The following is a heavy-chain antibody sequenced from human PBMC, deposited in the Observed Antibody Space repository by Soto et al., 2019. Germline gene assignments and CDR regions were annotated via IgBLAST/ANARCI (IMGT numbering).Heavy chain of an antibody. D-gene: IGHD3-3*01. V-gene: IGHV1-69*13. CDR2: IIPIFGTA. J-gene: IGHJ4*02. CDR1: GGTFSSYA. CDR3: ARGLVSYDFWSGTQPDYFDY. Sequence: SVKVSCKASGGTFSSYAISWVRQAPGQGLEWMGGIIPIFGTANYAQKFQGRVTITADESTSTAYMELSSLRSEDTAVYYCARGLVSYDFWSGTQPDYFDYWGQGTLVTVSS.